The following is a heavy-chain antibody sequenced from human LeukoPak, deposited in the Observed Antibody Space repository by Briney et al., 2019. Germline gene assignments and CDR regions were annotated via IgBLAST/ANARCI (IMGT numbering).Heavy chain of an antibody. V-gene: IGHV3-30*03. CDR2: ISYDGSSK. Sequence: GGSLRLSCAASGFTFSSYGIHWVRQAPGKGLEWVAVISYDGSSKYYADSVKGRFTISRDNSKNTLYLQMNSLRAEDTAVYYCARGRTIDYWGQGTLVTVSS. CDR1: GFTFSSYG. CDR3: ARGRTIDY. D-gene: IGHD1-1*01. J-gene: IGHJ4*02.